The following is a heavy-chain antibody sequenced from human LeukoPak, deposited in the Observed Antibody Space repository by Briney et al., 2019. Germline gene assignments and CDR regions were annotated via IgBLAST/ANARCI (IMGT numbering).Heavy chain of an antibody. CDR3: ARGQGVAAALFDY. CDR2: IKHSGST. D-gene: IGHD6-13*01. CDR1: GGSFSGYY. J-gene: IGHJ4*02. V-gene: IGHV4-34*01. Sequence: SETLSLTCAVYGGSFSGYYWSWVRQPPGKGLEWIGEIKHSGSTNYNPSLKSRVTISVDTSKNQFSLKLSSVTAADTAVYYCARGQGVAAALFDYWGQGTLVTVSS.